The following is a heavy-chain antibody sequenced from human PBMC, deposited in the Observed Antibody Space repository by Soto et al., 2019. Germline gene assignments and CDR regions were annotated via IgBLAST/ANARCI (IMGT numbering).Heavy chain of an antibody. D-gene: IGHD2-15*01. Sequence: GGSLRLSCAASGFTVTSNYMSWVRQAPGKGLEWVSLIYSGDNTYYADSVKGRFTISRDNSKNTLYLQMNSLRADDTAVYYCARGPEYCSGISCYSYYYYYMDVWGKGTTVTVSS. CDR3: ARGPEYCSGISCYSYYYYYMDV. CDR2: IYSGDNT. V-gene: IGHV3-66*01. CDR1: GFTVTSNY. J-gene: IGHJ6*03.